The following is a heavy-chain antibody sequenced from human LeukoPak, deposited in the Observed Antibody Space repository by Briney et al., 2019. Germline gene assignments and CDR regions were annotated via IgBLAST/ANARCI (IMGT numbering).Heavy chain of an antibody. CDR1: GYTFTSYD. CDR3: ARSLRVHRRKGYGSGSSYYYYYYMDV. Sequence: APVKVSCKASGYTFTSYDINWVRQATGQGLEWMGWMNPNSGNTGYAQKFQGRVTITRNTSISTAYMELSSLRSEDTAVYYCARSLRVHRRKGYGSGSSYYYYYYMDVWGQGTTVTVSS. J-gene: IGHJ6*03. CDR2: MNPNSGNT. D-gene: IGHD3-10*01. V-gene: IGHV1-8*03.